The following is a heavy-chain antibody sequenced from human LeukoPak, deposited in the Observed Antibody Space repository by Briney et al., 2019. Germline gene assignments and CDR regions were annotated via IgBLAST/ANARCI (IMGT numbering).Heavy chain of an antibody. CDR1: GGSFSGYY. CDR3: ARKGYSSSWYNY. V-gene: IGHV4-34*01. J-gene: IGHJ4*02. D-gene: IGHD6-13*01. Sequence: SETLSLTCAVYGGSFSGYYWSWIRQPPGKGLEWIGEINHSGSTNYNPSLKSRVTISVDTSKNQFSLKLSSVTAADTAVYYCARKGYSSSWYNYRGQGTLVTVSS. CDR2: INHSGST.